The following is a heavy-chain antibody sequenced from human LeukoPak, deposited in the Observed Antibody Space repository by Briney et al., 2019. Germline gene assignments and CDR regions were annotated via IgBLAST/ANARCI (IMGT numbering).Heavy chain of an antibody. V-gene: IGHV4-61*08. CDR3: ARGHRYSSRTDFDY. Sequence: PSETLSLTCTVSGGSIRSGDYSWSWIRQPPGKGLEWIGYIYYSGSTNYNPSLKSRVTISVDTSKNQFSLKLSSVTAADTAVYYCARGHRYSSRTDFDYWGQGTLVTVSS. CDR1: GGSIRSGDYS. CDR2: IYYSGST. D-gene: IGHD6-13*01. J-gene: IGHJ4*02.